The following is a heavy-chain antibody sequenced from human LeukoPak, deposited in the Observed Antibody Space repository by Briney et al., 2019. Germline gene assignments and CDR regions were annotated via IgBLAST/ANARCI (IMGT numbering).Heavy chain of an antibody. Sequence: PGGSLRLSCVASGFPFSSYWMTWVRQAPGKGLEWVASINPDGIKRYSADSVKGRFTISRDNARNSLYLQMDSLRVEDTAFNYCARDLAFSRLDYWGQGVLVTVSS. D-gene: IGHD2/OR15-2a*01. CDR2: INPDGIKR. CDR1: GFPFSSYW. V-gene: IGHV3-7*01. J-gene: IGHJ4*02. CDR3: ARDLAFSRLDY.